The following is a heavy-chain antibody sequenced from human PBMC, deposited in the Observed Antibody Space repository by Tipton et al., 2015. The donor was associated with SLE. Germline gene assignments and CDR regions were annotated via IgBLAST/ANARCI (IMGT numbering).Heavy chain of an antibody. CDR2: VSRDGSNK. Sequence: SLRLSCAASGFSFSNYPVHWVRQAPGKGLEWVGVVSRDGSNKFYAGSMQGRFTISRDNSKNTVSLQMNSLRPEDTAVYYCARDCRGWTPDYWGQGTLVTVPS. CDR3: ARDCRGWTPDY. D-gene: IGHD6-19*01. CDR1: GFSFSNYP. J-gene: IGHJ4*02. V-gene: IGHV3-30*04.